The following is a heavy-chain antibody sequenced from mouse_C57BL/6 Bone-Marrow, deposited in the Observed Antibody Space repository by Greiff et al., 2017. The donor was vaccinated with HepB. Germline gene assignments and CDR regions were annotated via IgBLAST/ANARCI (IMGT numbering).Heavy chain of an antibody. CDR3: ARSYYGSSYRIAY. D-gene: IGHD1-1*01. CDR2: IYPGSGST. J-gene: IGHJ3*01. CDR1: GYTFTSYW. Sequence: VQLQQPGAELVKPGASVKMSCKASGYTFTSYWITWVKQRPGQGLEWIGDIYPGSGSTNYNEKFKSKATLTVDTSSSTAYMQLSSLTSEDSAVYYCARSYYGSSYRIAYWGQGTLVTVSA. V-gene: IGHV1-55*01.